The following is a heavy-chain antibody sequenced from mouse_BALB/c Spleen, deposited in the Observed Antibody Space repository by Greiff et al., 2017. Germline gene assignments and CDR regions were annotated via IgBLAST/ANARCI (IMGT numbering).Heavy chain of an antibody. CDR1: GFTFSSYT. J-gene: IGHJ4*01. CDR3: ARHEEDY. CDR2: ISNGGGST. Sequence: EVQVVESGGGLVQPGGSLKLSCAASGFTFSSYTMSWVRQTPEKRLEWVAYISNGGGSTYYPDTVKGRFTISRDNAKNTLYLQMSSLKSEDTAMYYCARHEEDYWGQGTSVTVSS. V-gene: IGHV5-12-2*01.